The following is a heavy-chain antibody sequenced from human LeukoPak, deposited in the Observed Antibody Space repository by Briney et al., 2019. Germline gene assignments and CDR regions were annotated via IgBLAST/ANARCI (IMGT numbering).Heavy chain of an antibody. CDR1: GFTFSSYE. CDR3: AKAIGDYIPQGFDC. CDR2: ISSSGSTI. V-gene: IGHV3-48*03. Sequence: GSLRLSCAASGFTFSSYEMNWVRQAPGKGLEWVSYISSSGSTIYYADSVKGRFTISRDNAKNSLYLQMDSLRAEDTAVYYCAKAIGDYIPQGFDCWGQGTLVTVSS. J-gene: IGHJ4*02. D-gene: IGHD4-17*01.